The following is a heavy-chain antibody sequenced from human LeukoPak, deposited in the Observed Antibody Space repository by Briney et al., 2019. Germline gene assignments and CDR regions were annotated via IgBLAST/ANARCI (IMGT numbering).Heavy chain of an antibody. CDR1: GGTFSSYA. V-gene: IGHV1-69*04. D-gene: IGHD6-13*01. CDR3: ARVSLSSSWKNWFDP. J-gene: IGHJ5*02. Sequence: SVKVSCKASGGTFSSYAISWVRQAPGQGLEWMGRIIPILGIANYAQKFQGRVTITADKSTSTAYMELRSLRSDDTAVYYCARVSLSSSWKNWFDPWGQGTLVTVSS. CDR2: IIPILGIA.